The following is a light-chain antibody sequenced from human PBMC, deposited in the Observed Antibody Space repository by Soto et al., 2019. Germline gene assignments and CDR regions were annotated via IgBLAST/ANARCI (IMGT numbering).Light chain of an antibody. V-gene: IGLV2-23*01. Sequence: QSVLTQPASVSGSPGQSITISCSGTSSDVGNYNLVSWYQQHPGKAPKLVIYEGSKRPSGVSNRFSGSKSGNTASLTISVLQAEDAAHYYCCSSAGTNTFVFATGTKLTVL. CDR2: EGS. CDR1: SSDVGNYNL. CDR3: CSSAGTNTFV. J-gene: IGLJ1*01.